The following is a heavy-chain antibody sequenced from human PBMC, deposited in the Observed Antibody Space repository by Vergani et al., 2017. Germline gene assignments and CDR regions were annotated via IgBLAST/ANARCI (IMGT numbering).Heavy chain of an antibody. CDR3: ARDPRYSTTWPFLRLDMDV. CDR2: FYTGGGT. CDR1: GGSISSGSYY. D-gene: IGHD6-13*01. V-gene: IGHV4-61*02. Sequence: QVQLQESGPGLVRPSQTLSLTCTVSGGSISSGSYYWSWFRQPAGKGLEWIGSFYTGGGTSDNPSRKSRFTISVDTSKNQFSLQLSSVTAADPAVYYWARDPRYSTTWPFLRLDMDVWGQGTTVTVSS. J-gene: IGHJ6*02.